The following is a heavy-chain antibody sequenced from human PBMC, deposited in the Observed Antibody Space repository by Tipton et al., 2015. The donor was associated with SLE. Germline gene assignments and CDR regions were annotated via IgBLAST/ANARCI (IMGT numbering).Heavy chain of an antibody. V-gene: IGHV5-51*01. Sequence: ISGKGLERMGIIYPGDSDTRYSPSFQGQVTISADKSISTAYLQWSSLKASDTAMYYCARNMVEEWCAFDIWGLGPMVTVSS. D-gene: IGHD2-8*01. J-gene: IGHJ3*02. CDR2: IYPGDSDT. CDR3: ARNMVEEWCAFDI.